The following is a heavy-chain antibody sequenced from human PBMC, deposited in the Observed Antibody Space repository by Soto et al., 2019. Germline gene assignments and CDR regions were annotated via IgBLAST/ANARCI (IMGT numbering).Heavy chain of an antibody. D-gene: IGHD3-16*01. V-gene: IGHV3-15*07. Sequence: EVRLAESGGGLIKPGESVRLSCVASGLIFVNAWMHWVRQAPGKGLEWLGRIKSRHDGGTTDYAAPVKGRVTISRDDSKNTAYLQISGLQTEDTGVYFCHTFWGEESGRPRHVDYWGQGTLVTVSS. CDR2: IKSRHDGGTT. CDR3: HTFWGEESGRPRHVDY. J-gene: IGHJ4*02. CDR1: GLIFVNAW.